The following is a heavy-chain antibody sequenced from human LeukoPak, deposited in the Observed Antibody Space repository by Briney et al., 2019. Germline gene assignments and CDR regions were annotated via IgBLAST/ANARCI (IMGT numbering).Heavy chain of an antibody. J-gene: IGHJ3*02. V-gene: IGHV3-23*01. CDR1: VITFSSYA. Sequence: GGSLRLSCAASVITFSSYAVSWVRKAPGKGLEWVSAISGSGGSTYYADSVKGRLTISRDNSKNTLYLQMNSLRAEDTAVYYCAKDIDPQSGATVDDAFDIWGQGTMVTVSS. CDR3: AKDIDPQSGATVDDAFDI. D-gene: IGHD1-26*01. CDR2: ISGSGGST.